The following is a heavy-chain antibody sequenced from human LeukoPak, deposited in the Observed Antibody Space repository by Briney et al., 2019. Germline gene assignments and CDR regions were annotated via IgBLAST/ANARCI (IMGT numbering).Heavy chain of an antibody. D-gene: IGHD2-21*02. CDR1: GGTFSSYA. CDR2: IIPIFGTA. J-gene: IGHJ3*02. V-gene: IGHV1-69*13. Sequence: ASVKVSCKASGGTFSSYAISWVRQAPGQGLEWMGGIIPIFGTANYAQKFQGRVTITADESTSTAYMELSSLRSEDTAVYYCARYRYCGGVCYPGNAFDIWGQGTMVTVSS. CDR3: ARYRYCGGVCYPGNAFDI.